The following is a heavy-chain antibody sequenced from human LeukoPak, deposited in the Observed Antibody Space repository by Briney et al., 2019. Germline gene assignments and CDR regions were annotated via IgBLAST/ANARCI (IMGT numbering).Heavy chain of an antibody. D-gene: IGHD6-13*01. J-gene: IGHJ4*02. CDR2: ISGSGGSA. Sequence: GGSLRLSCAASGFTFSSYAMSWVRQAPGKGLEWVSAISGSGGSAYYADSVKGRFTISRDNSKNTLYLQMNSLRAEDTAVYYCAKDLQSSRYESADDYWGQGTLVTVSS. CDR1: GFTFSSYA. V-gene: IGHV3-23*01. CDR3: AKDLQSSRYESADDY.